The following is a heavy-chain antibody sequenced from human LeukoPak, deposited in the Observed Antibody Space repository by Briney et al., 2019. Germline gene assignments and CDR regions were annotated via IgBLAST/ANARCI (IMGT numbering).Heavy chain of an antibody. CDR3: ARGAPPQN. V-gene: IGHV4-39*07. CDR2: IYYSGST. CDR1: GGSISSSYSY. J-gene: IGHJ4*02. Sequence: SETLSLTCTVSGGSISSSYSYWGWIRQPPGKGLEWIGNIYYSGSTYYSPSLTSRVTVSVDTSENQFSLKLSSVTAADTAVYYCARGAPPQNWGQGALVTVSS.